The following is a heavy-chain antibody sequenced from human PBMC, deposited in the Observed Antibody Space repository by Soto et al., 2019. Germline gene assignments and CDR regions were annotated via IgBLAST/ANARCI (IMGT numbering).Heavy chain of an antibody. V-gene: IGHV3-30*18. CDR3: AKHTRYCSGGSCYSVYD. CDR2: ISYDGNNK. D-gene: IGHD2-15*01. J-gene: IGHJ4*02. Sequence: PGGSLRLSCAASGFTSSSYGMHWVRQAPGKGLEWVAVISYDGNNKYYADSVKGRLTISRDIPKNTLYLQLNSLRAEDTAVYYCAKHTRYCSGGSCYSVYDWGQGTLVTVSS. CDR1: GFTSSSYG.